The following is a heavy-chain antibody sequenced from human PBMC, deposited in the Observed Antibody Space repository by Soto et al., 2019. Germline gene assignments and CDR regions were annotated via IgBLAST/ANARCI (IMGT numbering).Heavy chain of an antibody. D-gene: IGHD3-3*01. CDR2: MYSGGDI. Sequence: PGGSLRLSCLVSGFTVNTNYMYWVRQAPGRGLEWVSAMYSGGDIHYADSVKGRFTISRDNSKNTLYLQMNSLRAEDTAVYYCARDRNVLRFLEWLSQGMDVWGQGTTVTVSS. CDR1: GFTVNTNY. V-gene: IGHV3-66*01. CDR3: ARDRNVLRFLEWLSQGMDV. J-gene: IGHJ6*02.